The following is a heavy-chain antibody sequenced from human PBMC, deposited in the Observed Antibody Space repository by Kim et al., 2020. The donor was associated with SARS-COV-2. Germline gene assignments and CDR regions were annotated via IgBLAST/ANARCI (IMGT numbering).Heavy chain of an antibody. D-gene: IGHD6-13*01. J-gene: IGHJ6*02. V-gene: IGHV3-48*03. Sequence: GGSLRLSCAASGFTFSSYEMNWVRQAPGKGLEWVSYISSSGSTIYYADSVKGRCTISRDNAKNSLYLQMNSLSAEDTAVYYCARDPYSSSYNYYGMDVGGRGTTVTVSS. CDR3: ARDPYSSSYNYYGMDV. CDR1: GFTFSSYE. CDR2: ISSSGSTI.